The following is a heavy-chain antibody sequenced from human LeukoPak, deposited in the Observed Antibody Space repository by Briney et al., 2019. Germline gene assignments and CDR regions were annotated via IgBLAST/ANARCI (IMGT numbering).Heavy chain of an antibody. V-gene: IGHV6-1*01. CDR2: TYYRSKWYN. CDR3: ARATMVRGVMGGDYYYYYYMDV. CDR1: GDSVSSNSAA. J-gene: IGHJ6*03. Sequence: SQTLSLTCAISGDSVSSNSAAWNWIRQSPSRGLEWLGRTYYRSKWYNDYAVSVKSRITINSDTSKNQFTLQLNSVTPEDTAVYYCARATMVRGVMGGDYYYYYYMDVWGKGTTVTVSS. D-gene: IGHD3-10*01.